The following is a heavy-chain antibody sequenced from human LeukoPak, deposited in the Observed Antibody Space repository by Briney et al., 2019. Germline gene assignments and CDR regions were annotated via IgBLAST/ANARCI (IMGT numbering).Heavy chain of an antibody. CDR2: INWNGGST. J-gene: IGHJ4*02. Sequence: GGSLRLSCAASGFTFDDYGMSWVRQAPGKGLEWVSGINWNGGSTGYADSVKGRFTISRDNAKNSLYLQMNSLRAEDTALYYCARDAPYSSGWYGDGFDYWGQGTLVTVSS. CDR3: ARDAPYSSGWYGDGFDY. CDR1: GFTFDDYG. D-gene: IGHD6-19*01. V-gene: IGHV3-20*04.